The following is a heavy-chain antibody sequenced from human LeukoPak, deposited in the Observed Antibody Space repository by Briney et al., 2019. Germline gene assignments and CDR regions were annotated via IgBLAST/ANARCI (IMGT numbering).Heavy chain of an antibody. V-gene: IGHV4-59*08. J-gene: IGHJ4*02. Sequence: PSETLSLTCTVSGGSISSHYWSWIRQPPGKGLEWIGYIYYSGSTNYNPSLKSRVTISVDTSKNQFSLKLSSVTAADTAVYYCARRRAVAGPIDYWGQGTLVTVSS. D-gene: IGHD6-19*01. CDR3: ARRRAVAGPIDY. CDR2: IYYSGST. CDR1: GGSISSHY.